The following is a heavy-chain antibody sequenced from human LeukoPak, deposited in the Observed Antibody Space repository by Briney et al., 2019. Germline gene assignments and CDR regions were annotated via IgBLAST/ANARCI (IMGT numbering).Heavy chain of an antibody. J-gene: IGHJ4*02. CDR2: TYYRSKWYN. Sequence: SQTLTLICPISGDSASSNRAAWIWIRPSPSTGLEWLGRTYYRSKWYNDYAVSVKSRVTINPDTSKNQFSLQLNSVTPEDTAVYYCARVGDIAVGPFDYWGQGTLVTAS. V-gene: IGHV6-1*01. CDR3: ARVGDIAVGPFDY. D-gene: IGHD6-19*01. CDR1: GDSASSNRAA.